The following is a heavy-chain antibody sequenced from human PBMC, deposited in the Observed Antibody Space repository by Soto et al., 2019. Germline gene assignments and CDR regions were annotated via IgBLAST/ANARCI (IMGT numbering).Heavy chain of an antibody. D-gene: IGHD3-3*01. CDR2: ISAYNGNT. CDR3: ARDRGSTIFGVVTYFDY. Sequence: ASVKVSCKASGYTFPSYGISWVRQAPGQGLEWMGWISAYNGNTNYAQKLQGRVTMTTDTSTSTAYMELRSLRSDDTAVYYCARDRGSTIFGVVTYFDYWGQGTLVTV. CDR1: GYTFPSYG. V-gene: IGHV1-18*01. J-gene: IGHJ4*02.